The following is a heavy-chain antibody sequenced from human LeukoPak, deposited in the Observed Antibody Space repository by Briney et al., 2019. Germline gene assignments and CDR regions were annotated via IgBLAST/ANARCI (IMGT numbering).Heavy chain of an antibody. Sequence: SETLSLTCTVSGGSISSYYWSWIRQPPGKGLEWIGYIYFSGSTNYNPSLKSRVTISVDTSKNQFSLKLSSVTAADTAVYYCATPGLARAYWGQGTLVTVSS. D-gene: IGHD1-14*01. V-gene: IGHV4-59*01. CDR1: GGSISSYY. CDR3: ATPGLARAY. CDR2: IYFSGST. J-gene: IGHJ4*02.